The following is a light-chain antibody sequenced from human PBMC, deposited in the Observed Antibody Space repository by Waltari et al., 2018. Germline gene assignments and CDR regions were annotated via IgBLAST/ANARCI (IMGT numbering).Light chain of an antibody. Sequence: DIQMTQSPSTLSASVGDRVTITCRASQSISSWLAWYQQKPGKAPKLLIYKASSLESGGPSRFSGSGSGTEFTLTISSLQPDDFATYYCQQSVAFGQGTKVEIK. CDR2: KAS. CDR3: QQSVA. CDR1: QSISSW. V-gene: IGKV1-5*03. J-gene: IGKJ1*01.